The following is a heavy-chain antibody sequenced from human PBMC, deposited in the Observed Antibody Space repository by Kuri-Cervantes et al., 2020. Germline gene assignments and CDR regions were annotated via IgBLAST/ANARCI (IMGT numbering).Heavy chain of an antibody. CDR1: GYTFTSYA. Sequence: ASVKVSCKASGYTFTSYAMHWVRQAPGQRLEWMGWINAGNGNTKYSQKFQGRVTMTRNTSISTAYMELSSLRSEDTAVYYCARGLAARPLDAFDIWGQGTMVTVSS. J-gene: IGHJ3*02. CDR2: INAGNGNT. D-gene: IGHD6-6*01. CDR3: ARGLAARPLDAFDI. V-gene: IGHV1-3*01.